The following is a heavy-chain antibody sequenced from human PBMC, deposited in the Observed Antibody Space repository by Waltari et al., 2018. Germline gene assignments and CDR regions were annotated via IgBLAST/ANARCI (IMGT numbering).Heavy chain of an antibody. CDR2: TYYRSKWYN. J-gene: IGHJ5*02. D-gene: IGHD6-13*01. V-gene: IGHV6-1*01. CDR3: ARQRTAAGRGYDP. Sequence: QEQLQQPGPGLVKPSQTLAPTCAIFGDSVSIHSASWTWISQSPSRGLEWLGRTYYRSKWYNDYAVSVRSRITINPDTSKNQFSLQLNSVTPEDTAVYYCARQRTAAGRGYDPWGQGTLVTVSS. CDR1: GDSVSIHSAS.